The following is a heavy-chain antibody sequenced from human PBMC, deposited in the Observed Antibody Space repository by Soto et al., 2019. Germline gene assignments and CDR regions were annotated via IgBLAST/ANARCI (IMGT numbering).Heavy chain of an antibody. CDR1: GFTFSSYA. Sequence: EVQLLESGGGLVQPGGSLRLSCAASGFTFSSYAMSWVRQAPGKGLEWVSAISGSGGSTYYADSVKGRFTISRDNSKKTXYXEMNSLRAEDTAVYYCAKDGGYSYGYSPRYYYGMDVWGQGTTVTVSS. CDR3: AKDGGYSYGYSPRYYYGMDV. V-gene: IGHV3-23*01. D-gene: IGHD5-18*01. J-gene: IGHJ6*02. CDR2: ISGSGGST.